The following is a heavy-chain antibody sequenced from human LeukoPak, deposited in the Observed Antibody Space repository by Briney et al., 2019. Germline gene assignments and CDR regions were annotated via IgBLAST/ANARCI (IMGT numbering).Heavy chain of an antibody. D-gene: IGHD6-19*01. CDR3: VYSGWAVAAYFDY. V-gene: IGHV3-23*01. J-gene: IGHJ4*02. Sequence: PGGSLRLSCAASGFTFSNYAMSWVRQAPGKGLEWVSAISGSGGSTYYADSVKGRFTISRDNSKNTLYLQINSLRAEDTAVYYCVYSGWAVAAYFDYWGQGTLVTVSS. CDR2: ISGSGGST. CDR1: GFTFSNYA.